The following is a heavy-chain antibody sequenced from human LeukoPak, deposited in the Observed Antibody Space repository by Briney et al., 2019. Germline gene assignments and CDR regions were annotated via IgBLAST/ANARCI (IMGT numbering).Heavy chain of an antibody. CDR1: GYSFSDYA. J-gene: IGHJ4*02. CDR2: IDAGNGET. Sequence: GASVKVSCKASGYSFSDYAIHWVRQAPGQRLEWMGWIDAGNGETKYSQNFQGRVTITRDRSASTAYMELSSLRSEDTSVYYCARGRWTATETTYYLDYWGQGTLVAVSS. D-gene: IGHD4-17*01. CDR3: ARGRWTATETTYYLDY. V-gene: IGHV1-3*01.